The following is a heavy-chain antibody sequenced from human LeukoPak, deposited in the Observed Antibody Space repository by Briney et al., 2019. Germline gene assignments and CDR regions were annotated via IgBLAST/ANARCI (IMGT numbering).Heavy chain of an antibody. CDR3: ARDSSGPSTYFDY. V-gene: IGHV4-59*01. J-gene: IGHJ4*02. D-gene: IGHD3-22*01. CDR1: GGSISSYY. Sequence: SETLSLTCTVSGGSISSYYWSWIRQPPGKGPEWIGYIYYSGSTNYNPSLKSRVTISVDTSKNQFSLKLSSVTAADTAVYYCARDSSGPSTYFDYWGQGTLVTVSS. CDR2: IYYSGST.